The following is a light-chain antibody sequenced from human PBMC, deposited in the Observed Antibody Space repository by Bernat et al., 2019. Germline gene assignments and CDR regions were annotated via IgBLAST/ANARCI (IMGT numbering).Light chain of an antibody. Sequence: QPALTQPASVSWAPGQSLTISCTGTTSDVGGDNDVSWYQQHPRKPPKLMIYDVTNRPSGVSNRFSGSKSGNTASLTISWLQAEEEADYYCSSYTSSSCEVFGGGTKLTVL. CDR3: SSYTSSSCEV. J-gene: IGLJ2*01. CDR2: DVT. V-gene: IGLV2-14*01. CDR1: TSDVGGDND.